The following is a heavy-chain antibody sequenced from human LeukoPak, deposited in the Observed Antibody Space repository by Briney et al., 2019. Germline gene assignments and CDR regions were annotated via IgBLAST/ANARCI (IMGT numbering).Heavy chain of an antibody. CDR3: ASLELPIDY. CDR2: ISYDGNNK. CDR1: GFTFSSYA. D-gene: IGHD1-7*01. V-gene: IGHV3-30*01. J-gene: IGHJ4*02. Sequence: GGSLRLSCAASGFTFSSYAMHWVRQAPGKGLEWVAVISYDGNNKDYADSVKGRFTISRDNSKNTLYLQMNSLRAEDTAVYYCASLELPIDYWGQGTLVTVSS.